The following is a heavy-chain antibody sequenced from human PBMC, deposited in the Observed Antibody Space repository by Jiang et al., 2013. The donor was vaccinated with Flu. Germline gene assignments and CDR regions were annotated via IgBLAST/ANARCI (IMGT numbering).Heavy chain of an antibody. Sequence: SGSGLVKPSETLSLTCTVSDDSISCGGCCWTWIRQPAGKGLEWIGRQCTSGTTNYNPSLKSRVTILVDTSKNHFSLTLNSMAAADTAVYYCTRNFDGTFDAWGQGTMVTVSS. J-gene: IGHJ3*01. CDR3: TRNFDGTFDA. CDR1: DDSISCGGCC. V-gene: IGHV4-61*02. CDR2: QCTSGTT.